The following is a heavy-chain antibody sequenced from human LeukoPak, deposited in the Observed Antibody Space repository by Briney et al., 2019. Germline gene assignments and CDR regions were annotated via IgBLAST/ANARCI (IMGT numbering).Heavy chain of an antibody. CDR1: GGTLNSYA. CDR2: IIPVLGRV. Sequence: ASVKVSCKASGGTLNSYAISWVRQAPGQGLEWMGRIIPVLGRVHYAQQFQGRVTISADISTTSVYLDLSSLRSEDTAVYYCARAIASADTGANWFDPWGQGTLVTVYS. CDR3: ARAIASADTGANWFDP. V-gene: IGHV1-69*04. D-gene: IGHD6-13*01. J-gene: IGHJ5*02.